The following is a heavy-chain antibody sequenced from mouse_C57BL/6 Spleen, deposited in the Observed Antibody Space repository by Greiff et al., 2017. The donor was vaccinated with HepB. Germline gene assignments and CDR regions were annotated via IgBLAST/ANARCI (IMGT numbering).Heavy chain of an antibody. V-gene: IGHV1-80*01. J-gene: IGHJ2*01. CDR1: GFAFSSYW. CDR3: GRGDYKYYIDY. D-gene: IGHD2-4*01. CDR2: IFPGDGDT. Sequence: QVQLKQSGAELVKPGASVKISCKASGFAFSSYWMNWVKQRPGKGLEWTGQIFPGDGDTNYNGKFKGKATLTADESSSRAYMLLRSLTSEDSAVYFCGRGDYKYYIDYWGQGTTLTVSS.